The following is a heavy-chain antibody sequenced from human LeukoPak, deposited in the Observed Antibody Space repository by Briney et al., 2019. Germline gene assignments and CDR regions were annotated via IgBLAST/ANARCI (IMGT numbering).Heavy chain of an antibody. J-gene: IGHJ4*02. V-gene: IGHV4-38-2*02. CDR1: GYSISTGYY. Sequence: SETLSLTCTVSGYSISTGYYWDWIRQPPGKGLEWIGTFYHGGSTYYNPSLKSRVTISVDTSKNQFSLKLSSVTAADTAVYYCARDVGPSSWGGFDYWGQGTLVTVSS. D-gene: IGHD6-13*01. CDR3: ARDVGPSSWGGFDY. CDR2: FYHGGST.